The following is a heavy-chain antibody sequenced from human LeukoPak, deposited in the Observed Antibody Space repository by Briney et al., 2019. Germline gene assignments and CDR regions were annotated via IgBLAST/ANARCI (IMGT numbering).Heavy chain of an antibody. CDR3: ARDSDPTYYFGSGSYHSY. J-gene: IGHJ4*02. D-gene: IGHD3-10*01. CDR2: INPNSGGT. CDR1: GYTFTNYY. V-gene: IGHV1-2*02. Sequence: ASVKVSCKASGYTFTNYYMHWVRQAPGQGLEWMGWINPNSGGTNSAQKFQGRVTMTRDTAISTDYMELSRQTPDDTAVYYCARDSDPTYYFGSGSYHSYWGQGTLVTVSS.